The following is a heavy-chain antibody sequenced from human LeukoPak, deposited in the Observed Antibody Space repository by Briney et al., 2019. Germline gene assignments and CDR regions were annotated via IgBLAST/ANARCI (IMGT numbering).Heavy chain of an antibody. CDR1: GFTFSSYG. Sequence: PGGSLRLSCAASGFTFSSYGMHWVRQAPGKGLEWVAVISYDGSNKYYADSVKGRFTISRDNSKNTLYLQMNSLRAEDTAVYYCAKEGIVLMVYAFIAPPRYFDYWGQGTLVTVSS. D-gene: IGHD2-8*01. CDR2: ISYDGSNK. CDR3: AKEGIVLMVYAFIAPPRYFDY. J-gene: IGHJ4*02. V-gene: IGHV3-30*18.